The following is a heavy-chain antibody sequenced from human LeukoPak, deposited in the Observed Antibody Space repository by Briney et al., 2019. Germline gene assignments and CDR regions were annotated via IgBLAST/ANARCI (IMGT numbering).Heavy chain of an antibody. CDR3: ATDLVAARPSWFDP. CDR1: GFTFSSYG. Sequence: GGSLRLSCAASGFTFSSYGMHWVRQAPGKGLEWVAFIRYDGSNKYYADSVKGRFTISRDNSKNTLYLQMNSLRAEDTAVYYCATDLVAARPSWFDPWGQGTLVTVSS. D-gene: IGHD6-6*01. J-gene: IGHJ5*02. V-gene: IGHV3-30*02. CDR2: IRYDGSNK.